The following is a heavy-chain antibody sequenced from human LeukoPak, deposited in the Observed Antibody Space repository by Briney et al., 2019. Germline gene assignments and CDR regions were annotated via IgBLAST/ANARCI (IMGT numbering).Heavy chain of an antibody. Sequence: PSVKLSCKASAYTFTIFGITWVRRAPGQGLEWVGWISVVSGNTNYAHKLQGRLTLTTHPSTSTAYMELRSLRSDQPAIYYCARTFDGSAYYYGAFWGQGTLVTASS. CDR1: AYTFTIFG. CDR2: ISVVSGNT. J-gene: IGHJ4*02. V-gene: IGHV1-18*01. CDR3: ARTFDGSAYYYGAF. D-gene: IGHD3-22*01.